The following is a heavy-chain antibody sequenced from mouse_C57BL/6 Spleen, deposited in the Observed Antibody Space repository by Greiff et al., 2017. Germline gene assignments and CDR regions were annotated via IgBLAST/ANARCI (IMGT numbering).Heavy chain of an antibody. V-gene: IGHV3-1*01. CDR1: GYSITSGYD. CDR3: ARDSGYYFDY. J-gene: IGHJ2*01. Sequence: EVQLQESGPGMVKPSQSLSLTCTVTGYSITSGYDWHWIRHFPGNKLEWMSYISYSGSTNYNPSLKSRISITHDTSKKHFYLKLNSVTTEDTATYYCARDSGYYFDYWGQGTTLTVSS. D-gene: IGHD4-1*01. CDR2: ISYSGST.